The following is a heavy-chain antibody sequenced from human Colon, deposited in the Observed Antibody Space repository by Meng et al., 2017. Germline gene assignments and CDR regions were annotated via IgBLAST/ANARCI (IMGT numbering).Heavy chain of an antibody. J-gene: IGHJ5*02. CDR2: IYYTGST. Sequence: QVQLQESGPGLVKPSQTLSLTCTVSGDSLSSGDYYWSWVRQPPGKGLEWIGYIYYTGSTYYNPSLKSRVTISVDTSKNQFSLKLSSVTAADTAVYYCAGGPYSGSYLNWFDPWGQGTLVTVSS. CDR1: GDSLSSGDYY. D-gene: IGHD1-26*01. CDR3: AGGPYSGSYLNWFDP. V-gene: IGHV4-30-4*01.